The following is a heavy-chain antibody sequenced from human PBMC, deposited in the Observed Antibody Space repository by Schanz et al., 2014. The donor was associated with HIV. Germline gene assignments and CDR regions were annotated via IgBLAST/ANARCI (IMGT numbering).Heavy chain of an antibody. Sequence: QVQLVQSGAEVKKPGASVKVSCKASGYTFTSYSMHWVRQAPGQGLEWMGGIIPIFGTSNYAQKFQGRVTITADESTSTAYMELSSLRSEDTAVYYCARGRYSGSYYNYWGQGTLVTVSS. CDR3: ARGRYSGSYYNY. CDR2: IIPIFGTS. CDR1: GYTFTSYS. J-gene: IGHJ4*02. V-gene: IGHV1-69*01. D-gene: IGHD1-26*01.